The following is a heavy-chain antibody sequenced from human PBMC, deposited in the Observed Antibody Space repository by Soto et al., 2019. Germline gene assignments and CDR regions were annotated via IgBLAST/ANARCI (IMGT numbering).Heavy chain of an antibody. D-gene: IGHD6-19*01. Sequence: QVQLQQWGAGLLKPSETLSLTCAVYGGSFIGYYWTWIRQPPGKGLEWIGEINHGGSTNYTPSLTSRVTISVATSKNQFSLKLSSVTAADTAVYYCARGYSGWYHYWGQGTLVTVSS. CDR2: INHGGST. CDR1: GGSFIGYY. CDR3: ARGYSGWYHY. V-gene: IGHV4-34*01. J-gene: IGHJ4*02.